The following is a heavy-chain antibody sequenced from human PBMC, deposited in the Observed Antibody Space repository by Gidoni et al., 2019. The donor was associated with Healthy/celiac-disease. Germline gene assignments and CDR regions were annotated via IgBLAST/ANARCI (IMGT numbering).Heavy chain of an antibody. CDR1: GYTFTSYG. CDR2: ISAYNGNT. CDR3: AKAIPVVVTAIPGYYFDY. V-gene: IGHV1-18*01. J-gene: IGHJ4*02. Sequence: QVQLVQSGAEVKKPGASVKVSCKASGYTFTSYGISWVRQAPGQGLEWMGWISAYNGNTNYAQKLQGRVTMTTDTSTSTADMELRSLRSDDTAVYYCAKAIPVVVTAIPGYYFDYWGQGTLATVSS. D-gene: IGHD2-21*02.